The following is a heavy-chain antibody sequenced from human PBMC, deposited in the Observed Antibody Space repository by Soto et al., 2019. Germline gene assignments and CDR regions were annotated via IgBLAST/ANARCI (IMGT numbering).Heavy chain of an antibody. CDR2: ISYDGSNK. CDR1: GFTLSSYA. CDR3: ARVLVQQWLRITQYYYYGMDV. D-gene: IGHD6-19*01. J-gene: IGHJ6*02. Sequence: GGSLRLSCAASGFTLSSYAMHWVRQAPGKGLEWVAVISYDGSNKYYADSVKGRFTISRDNSKNTLYLQMNSLRAEDTAVYYCARVLVQQWLRITQYYYYGMDVWGQGTTVTVSS. V-gene: IGHV3-30-3*01.